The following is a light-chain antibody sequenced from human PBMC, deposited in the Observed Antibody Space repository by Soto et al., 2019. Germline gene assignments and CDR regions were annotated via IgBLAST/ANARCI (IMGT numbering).Light chain of an antibody. CDR1: SSDVGSYNL. J-gene: IGLJ2*01. V-gene: IGLV2-23*01. CDR3: CSYAGSSTDVV. Sequence: QSPLTQPASVSGSPGQSITISCTGTSSDVGSYNLVSWYQQHPGKAPKLMIYEGIKRPSGVSNRFSGSKSGNTASLTISGLQAGDEAVYYCCSYAGSSTDVVFGGGTKLTVL. CDR2: EGI.